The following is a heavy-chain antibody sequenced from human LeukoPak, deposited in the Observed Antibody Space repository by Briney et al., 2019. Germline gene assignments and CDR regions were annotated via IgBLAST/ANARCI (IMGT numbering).Heavy chain of an antibody. CDR2: INPNSGGT. CDR1: GYTFTGYY. J-gene: IGHJ6*02. CDR3: ARECPQSAFVFGMDV. Sequence: ASVKVSCKASGYTFTGYYMHWVRQAPGQGLEWMGWINPNSGGTNYAQKFQGRVTMTRDTSISTDYMELSRLRSDDTAVYYCARECPQSAFVFGMDVWGQGTTVTVSS. V-gene: IGHV1-2*02. D-gene: IGHD3-16*01.